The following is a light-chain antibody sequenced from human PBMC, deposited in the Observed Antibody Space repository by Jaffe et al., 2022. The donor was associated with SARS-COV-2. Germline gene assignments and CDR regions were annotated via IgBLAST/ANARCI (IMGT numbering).Light chain of an antibody. J-gene: IGLJ2*01. V-gene: IGLV3-25*03. CDR1: AFPKQY. Sequence: SYDLTQPPSVSVSPGQTARITCSGDAFPKQYAYWYQQKPGQAPVLLIYKDVERPSGIPERVSGSTSGATVTLTISGVQAEDEADYYCQSTDTSGTHVVFGGGTKLTVL. CDR3: QSTDTSGTHVV. CDR2: KDV.